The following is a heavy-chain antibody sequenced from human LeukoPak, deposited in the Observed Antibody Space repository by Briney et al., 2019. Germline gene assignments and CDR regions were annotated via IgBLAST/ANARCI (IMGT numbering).Heavy chain of an antibody. CDR3: ARDRRATVFDY. V-gene: IGHV4-39*07. Sequence: SETLSLTCTVSGGSIGSGTYYWGWIRQSPGKGLEWIGSIFYSGSTNYNPSLKSRVTISIHTSKNQFSLKLKSVTAADTAVYFCARDRRATVFDYWGQGTLVTVSS. CDR2: IFYSGST. CDR1: GGSIGSGTYY. J-gene: IGHJ4*02. D-gene: IGHD5-12*01.